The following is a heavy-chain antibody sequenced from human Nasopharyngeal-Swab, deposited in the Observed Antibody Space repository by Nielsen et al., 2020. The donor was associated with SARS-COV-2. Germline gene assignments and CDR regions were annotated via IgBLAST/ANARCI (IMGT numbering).Heavy chain of an antibody. D-gene: IGHD4-17*01. CDR2: ISPTSDYI. J-gene: IGHJ5*01. V-gene: IGHV3-21*06. CDR3: VRGSYGHYDS. Sequence: GESLKISCAASGFTFSSYTMNWVRQAPGKGLEWVSSISPTSDYIYYAESVKGRFTISRDNAKNSLFLQMKSLRAEETAIYYCVRGSYGHYDSWGQGALITVSS. CDR1: GFTFSSYT.